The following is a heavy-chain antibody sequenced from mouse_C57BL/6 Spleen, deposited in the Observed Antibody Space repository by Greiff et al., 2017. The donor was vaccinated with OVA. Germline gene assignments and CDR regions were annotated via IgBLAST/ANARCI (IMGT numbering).Heavy chain of an antibody. CDR1: GYTFTSYW. D-gene: IGHD2-4*01. J-gene: IGHJ4*01. CDR3: ARTYDYDVNYAMDY. CDR2: IDPSDSET. V-gene: IGHV1-52*01. Sequence: VQLQQSGAELVRPGSSVKLSCKASGYTFTSYWMHWVKQRPIQGLEWIGNIDPSDSETHYNQKFKDKATLTVDKSSSTAYMQLSSLTSEDSAVYYCARTYDYDVNYAMDYWGQGTSVTVSS.